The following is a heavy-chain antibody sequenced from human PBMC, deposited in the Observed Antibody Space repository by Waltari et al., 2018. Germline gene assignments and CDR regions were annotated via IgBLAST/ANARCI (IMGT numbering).Heavy chain of an antibody. CDR2: IYSSGIT. CDR3: ARDDSSGYYHGLVG. V-gene: IGHV4-30-4*08. D-gene: IGHD3-22*01. Sequence: QVQLQESGPGLVKPSQTLSLTCTVSGGSISRGDYYWSWIRQPPGKGLEWIGYIYSSGITYYNPSLKTRVTISVDTSKTQFSLKLSSVTAADTAVYYCARDDSSGYYHGLVGWGQGTLVTVSS. CDR1: GGSISRGDYY. J-gene: IGHJ4*02.